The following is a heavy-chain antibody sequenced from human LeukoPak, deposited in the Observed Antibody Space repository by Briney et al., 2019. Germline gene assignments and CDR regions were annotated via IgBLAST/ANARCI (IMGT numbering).Heavy chain of an antibody. Sequence: GGSLRLFCTASGFTFSSYSMNWVRQAPGKGLEWVSYISSSSSTIYYADSVKGRFTISRDNAKNSLYLQMNSLRAEDTAVYYCSAVATITNYWGQGTLVTVSS. V-gene: IGHV3-48*04. CDR1: GFTFSSYS. J-gene: IGHJ4*02. CDR2: ISSSSSTI. D-gene: IGHD5-12*01. CDR3: SAVATITNY.